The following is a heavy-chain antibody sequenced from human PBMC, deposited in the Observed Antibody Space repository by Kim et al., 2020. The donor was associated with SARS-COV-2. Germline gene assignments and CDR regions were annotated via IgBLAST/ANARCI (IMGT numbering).Heavy chain of an antibody. D-gene: IGHD6-13*01. V-gene: IGHV4-59*13. CDR2: IYYSGST. J-gene: IGHJ5*02. CDR1: GGSISSYY. CDR3: ARGREQQHASGFDP. Sequence: SETLSLTCTVSGGSISSYYWSWIRQPPGKGLEWIGYIYYSGSTNYNPSLKSRVTISVDTSKNQFSLKLSSVTAADTAVYYCARGREQQHASGFDPWGQGTLVTVSS.